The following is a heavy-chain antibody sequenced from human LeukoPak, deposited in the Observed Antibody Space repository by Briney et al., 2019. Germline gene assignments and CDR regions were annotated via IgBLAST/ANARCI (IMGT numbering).Heavy chain of an antibody. CDR3: ARSIAVPMNWFDP. CDR2: IDHSGST. D-gene: IGHD6-19*01. Sequence: PSETLSLTCTVSGGSISSYYWSWIRQPPGKGLEWIGEIDHSGSTNYNPSLKSRVTISVDTSKNQFSLKLSSVTAADTAVYYCARSIAVPMNWFDPWGQGTLVTVSS. J-gene: IGHJ5*02. V-gene: IGHV4-34*01. CDR1: GGSISSYY.